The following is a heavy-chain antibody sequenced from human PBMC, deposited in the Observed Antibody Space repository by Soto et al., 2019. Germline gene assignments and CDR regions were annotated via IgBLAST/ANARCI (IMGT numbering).Heavy chain of an antibody. Sequence: QVQLVQSGAEVKKPGSSVKVSCKASGGTFSSYTISWVRQAPGQGLEWMGRIIPILGIANYAQKFQGRVTITANKSTSTAYIELSSLRSEDTAVYYCERDKSRCSSTSCYSDLDAFDICGQGKMVTVSS. CDR2: IIPILGIA. CDR1: GGTFSSYT. D-gene: IGHD2-2*01. V-gene: IGHV1-69*08. J-gene: IGHJ3*02. CDR3: ERDKSRCSSTSCYSDLDAFDI.